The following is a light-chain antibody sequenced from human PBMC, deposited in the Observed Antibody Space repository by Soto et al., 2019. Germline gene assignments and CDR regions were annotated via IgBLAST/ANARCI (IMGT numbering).Light chain of an antibody. V-gene: IGLV2-23*02. CDR2: EVS. CDR1: SSDVGGYNV. J-gene: IGLJ2*01. CDR3: CSYAGSSTLV. Sequence: QSALTQPASVSGSPGQSITISCTGTSSDVGGYNVVSWYQQRPGKAPKVMIYEVSNRPSGVSNRFSGSKSGNTASLTISGLQAEDEADYYCCSYAGSSTLVFGGGTKLTVL.